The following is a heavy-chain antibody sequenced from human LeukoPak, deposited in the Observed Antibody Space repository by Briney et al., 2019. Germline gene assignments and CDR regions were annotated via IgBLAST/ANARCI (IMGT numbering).Heavy chain of an antibody. J-gene: IGHJ4*02. CDR1: GFTFSKYW. CDR2: INNDGSVT. D-gene: IGHD6-19*01. V-gene: IGHV3-74*01. CDR3: ATKQWLAPPPDS. Sequence: SGGSLRLSCAASGFTFSKYWMLWVRHAPGKGLERVSRINNDGSVTTYADSVKGRFTVSRDNADNTMFLQMNSVRDEDTAVYYCATKQWLAPPPDSWGQGTPVTVSS.